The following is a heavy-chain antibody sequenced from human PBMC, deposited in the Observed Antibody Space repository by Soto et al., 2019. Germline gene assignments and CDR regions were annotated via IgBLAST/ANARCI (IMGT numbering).Heavy chain of an antibody. CDR3: GRVGVGYCSGGSCYHSVGYYYYGMDV. Sequence: PSDTLSLTCSVSGDSISSYYWNWIRQPPGKGLEWIGYFSYTGTTNYNPSLKSRVTISADTSKNQFFLKLSSVTAADTAVYYCGRVGVGYCSGGSCYHSVGYYYYGMDVWGQGTTVTVSS. CDR1: GDSISSYY. V-gene: IGHV4-59*08. J-gene: IGHJ6*02. CDR2: FSYTGTT. D-gene: IGHD2-15*01.